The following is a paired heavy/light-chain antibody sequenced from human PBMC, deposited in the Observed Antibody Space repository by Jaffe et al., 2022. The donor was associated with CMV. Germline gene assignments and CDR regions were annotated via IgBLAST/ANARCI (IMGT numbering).Light chain of an antibody. Sequence: SYELTQPLSVSVALGQTARITCGGNNIGSKNVHWYQQKPGQAPVLVIYRDSNRPSGIPERFSGSNSGNTATLTISRAQAGDEADYYCQVWDSSTAGVVFGGGTKLTVL. V-gene: IGLV3-9*01. J-gene: IGLJ2*01. CDR2: RDS. CDR3: QVWDSSTAGVV. CDR1: NIGSKN.
Heavy chain of an antibody. CDR3: ARDHVRYSSSSRSPNWFDP. D-gene: IGHD6-6*01. CDR1: GYTFTSYY. V-gene: IGHV1-46*01. CDR2: INPSGGST. Sequence: QVQLVQSGAEVKKPGASVKVSCKASGYTFTSYYMHWVRQAPGQGLEWMGIINPSGGSTSYAQKFQGRVTMTRDTSTSTVYMELSSLRSEDTAVYYCARDHVRYSSSSRSPNWFDPWGQGTLVTVSS. J-gene: IGHJ5*02.